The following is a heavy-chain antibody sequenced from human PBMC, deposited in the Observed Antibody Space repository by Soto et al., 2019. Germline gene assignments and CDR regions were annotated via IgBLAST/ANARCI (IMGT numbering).Heavy chain of an antibody. J-gene: IGHJ6*02. D-gene: IGHD3-22*01. V-gene: IGHV4-4*02. CDR3: ARSPDSSGYYPRWYYYGMDV. CDR1: GGSISSSNW. Sequence: QVQLQESVPGLVKPSGTLSLTCAVSGGSISSSNWWSWVRQPPGKGLEWIGEIYHSGSTNYNPSLKSRVTISVDKSKNQFSLKLSSVTAADTAVYYCARSPDSSGYYPRWYYYGMDVWGQGTTVTVSS. CDR2: IYHSGST.